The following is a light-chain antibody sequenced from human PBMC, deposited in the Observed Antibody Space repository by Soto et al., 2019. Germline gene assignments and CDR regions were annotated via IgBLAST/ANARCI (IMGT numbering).Light chain of an antibody. CDR3: QQYGSSGT. V-gene: IGKV3-20*01. J-gene: IGKJ1*01. CDR1: QSLSGSR. CDR2: GAS. Sequence: EIVMTQSPATLSVSPGERATLSCRASQSLSGSRLAWYQQTPGLGPRVLVYGASSRAPGIPDRFSGSGSGTDFTLTISRLAPEDFAVYYCQQYGSSGTFGQGTKVDIK.